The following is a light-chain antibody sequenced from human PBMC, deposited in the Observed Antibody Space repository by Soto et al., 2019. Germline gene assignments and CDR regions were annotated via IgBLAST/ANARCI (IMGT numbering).Light chain of an antibody. CDR3: QQYERSPTT. J-gene: IGKJ4*01. V-gene: IGKV3-20*01. CDR2: GAS. Sequence: EIVLTQSPGTLSLSPGERATLSCRASQSVSSTYLAWYQQKPGQAPSLLIYGASRRATGIPDRFSGSVSVTDFTLTISRLEPEDFAVYYCQQYERSPTTFGGGTKVEIK. CDR1: QSVSSTY.